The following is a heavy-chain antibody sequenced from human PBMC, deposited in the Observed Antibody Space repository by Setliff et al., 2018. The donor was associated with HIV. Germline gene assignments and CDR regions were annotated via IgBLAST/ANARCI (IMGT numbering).Heavy chain of an antibody. CDR3: ARERSPITNRRYFDS. J-gene: IGHJ4*02. V-gene: IGHV4-34*01. Sequence: PSETLSLTCAVYGGSFSSYYWSWIRQPPGKGLEWIGEINHSGSTNYNPSLKSRVTISVDTSKNQFSLKVSSVTAADTAVYYCARERSPITNRRYFDSWGQGTLVTVSS. CDR1: GGSFSSYY. CDR2: INHSGST. D-gene: IGHD1-1*01.